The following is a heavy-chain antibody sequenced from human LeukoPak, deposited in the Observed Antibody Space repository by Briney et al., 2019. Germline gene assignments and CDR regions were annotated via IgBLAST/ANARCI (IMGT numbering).Heavy chain of an antibody. Sequence: GGSLRLSCAASGFTVSSNYMSWVRQAPGKGLEWVSVIYSGGSTYYADSVKGRFTISSDNSKNTLYLQMNSLRAEDTAVYYCARAPATAFWFDPWGQGTLVTVSS. J-gene: IGHJ5*02. CDR2: IYSGGST. CDR3: ARAPATAFWFDP. CDR1: GFTVSSNY. V-gene: IGHV3-66*01. D-gene: IGHD2-2*01.